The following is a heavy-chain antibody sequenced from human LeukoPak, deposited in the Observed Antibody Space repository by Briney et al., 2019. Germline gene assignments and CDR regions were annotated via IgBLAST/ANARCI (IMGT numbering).Heavy chain of an antibody. J-gene: IGHJ4*02. CDR2: IYSGGST. CDR1: GFTVSSNY. Sequence: GGSLRLSCAASGFTVSSNYMSWVRQAPGKRLEWVSVIYSGGSTYYADSVKGRFTISRDNSKNTLCLQMNSLRAEDTAVYYCAKEKYNFRYFEYWGQGILVTVSS. V-gene: IGHV3-66*01. CDR3: AKEKYNFRYFEY. D-gene: IGHD1-1*01.